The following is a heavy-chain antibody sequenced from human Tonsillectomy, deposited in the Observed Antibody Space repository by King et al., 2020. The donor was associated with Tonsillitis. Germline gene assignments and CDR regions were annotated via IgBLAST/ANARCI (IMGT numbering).Heavy chain of an antibody. V-gene: IGHV3-23*04. CDR1: GFTFSSYA. Sequence: QLVQSGGGLVQPGGSLRLSCAASGFTFSSYAMSWVRQAPGKGLEWVSAISGSDNSTYYADSVKGRFTISRDNSKNTLSLQMNSLRAEDTAVYYCAKAGQWLVTFDYWGQGTLVTVSS. CDR3: AKAGQWLVTFDY. J-gene: IGHJ4*02. D-gene: IGHD6-19*01. CDR2: ISGSDNST.